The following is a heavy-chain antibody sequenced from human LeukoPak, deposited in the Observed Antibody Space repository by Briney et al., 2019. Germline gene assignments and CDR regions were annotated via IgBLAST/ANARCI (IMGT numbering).Heavy chain of an antibody. V-gene: IGHV3-23*01. J-gene: IGHJ4*02. CDR2: IIGSSGTT. CDR1: GFSFNNYA. Sequence: GGSLRLSCVASGFSFNNYAMNWVRQAPGKGLEWVSLIIGSSGTTFYADSVKGRFTISRDKSKSTLYLQMNSLRAEDTAVYYCAKGAYDYIEIACFDYWGQGSLVTVSS. D-gene: IGHD5-12*01. CDR3: AKGAYDYIEIACFDY.